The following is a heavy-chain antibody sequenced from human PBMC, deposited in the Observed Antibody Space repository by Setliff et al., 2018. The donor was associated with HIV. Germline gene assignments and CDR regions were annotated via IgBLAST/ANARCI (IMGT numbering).Heavy chain of an antibody. Sequence: ASVKVSCKTSGYTLKSYDINWVRQAPGQRPEWMARINAGNGNREYSPKFQGRVTITADTSASTMYMELSSLRSEDTAVYYCARVGNNRLQFFDHWGQGTLVTVSS. CDR3: ARVGNNRLQFFDH. CDR1: GYTLKSYD. V-gene: IGHV1-3*01. J-gene: IGHJ4*02. CDR2: INAGNGNR. D-gene: IGHD5-12*01.